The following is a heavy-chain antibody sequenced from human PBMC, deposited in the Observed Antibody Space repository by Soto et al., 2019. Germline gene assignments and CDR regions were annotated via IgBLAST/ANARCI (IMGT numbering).Heavy chain of an antibody. D-gene: IGHD3-10*01. CDR1: GYTFTSYY. Sequence: QVQLVQSGAEVKKPGASVKVSCKASGYTFTSYYMHWVRQAPGQGLEWMGIINPSGGSTSYAQKFRGRVTLTRDTSTSIVYMELSSLRSEDTAVYYCARDGYYGSGSYYTAYNWFDPWGQGTLVTVSS. V-gene: IGHV1-46*03. CDR2: INPSGGST. CDR3: ARDGYYGSGSYYTAYNWFDP. J-gene: IGHJ5*02.